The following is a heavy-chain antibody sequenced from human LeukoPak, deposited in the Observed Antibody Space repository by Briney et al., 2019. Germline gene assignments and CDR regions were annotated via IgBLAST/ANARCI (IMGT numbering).Heavy chain of an antibody. CDR1: GYIFSDYY. V-gene: IGHV1-2*02. J-gene: IGHJ4*02. D-gene: IGHD3-16*01. Sequence: GASVKVSCKASGYIFSDYYIHWVRQAPGQGLEWMGWINPHSGGTNYAQKFQGRVTMTRDTSTSTVYMELSSLRSEDTAVYYCASPGEKDYYFDYWGQGTLVTVSS. CDR2: INPHSGGT. CDR3: ASPGEKDYYFDY.